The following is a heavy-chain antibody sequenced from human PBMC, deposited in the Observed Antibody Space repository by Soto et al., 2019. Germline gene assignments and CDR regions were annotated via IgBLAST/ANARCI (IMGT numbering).Heavy chain of an antibody. Sequence: EVQLLESGGALVRPGGSLRLSCAASGCSFNNYALSWVRQAPGKGLEWVTTFIAGGGAYYAASIQGRFTIARDSSPDTAHMDLRDLRPEDTAVYYCAKESLPKPYGDTLFDYWGQGTRVTVSS. D-gene: IGHD4-17*01. CDR1: GCSFNNYA. V-gene: IGHV3-23*01. CDR3: AKESLPKPYGDTLFDY. CDR2: FIAGGGA. J-gene: IGHJ4*02.